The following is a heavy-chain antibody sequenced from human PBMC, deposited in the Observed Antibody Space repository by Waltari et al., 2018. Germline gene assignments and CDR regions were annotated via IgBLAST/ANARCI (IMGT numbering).Heavy chain of an antibody. CDR2: ISYSGSS. CDR3: ARGGSGLDY. Sequence: QLQLQESGPGLVKPSETLSLTCTVPGGSISSSSYYWGWIRQPPGKGLEGSGSISYSGSSSYTPSLNRRVTIALNTPKTQSALKLSSVTAADTAVYYCARGGSGLDYWGQGTLVTVSS. J-gene: IGHJ4*02. CDR1: GGSISSSSYY. D-gene: IGHD6-19*01. V-gene: IGHV4-39*07.